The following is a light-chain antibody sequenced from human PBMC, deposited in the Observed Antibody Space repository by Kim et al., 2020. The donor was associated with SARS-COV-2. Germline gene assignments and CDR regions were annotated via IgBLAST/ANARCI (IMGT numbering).Light chain of an antibody. CDR2: DVT. J-gene: IGLJ1*01. Sequence: QSALTQPASVSGSPGRSITISCTGTTSDVGGYNYVSWYQQHPGKVPRLMIYDVTKRPSGVSNRFSGSKSGNTASLTISGLQAEDEADYYCNSYTTSNTYVFGTGTKVTVL. CDR1: TSDVGGYNY. V-gene: IGLV2-14*01. CDR3: NSYTTSNTYV.